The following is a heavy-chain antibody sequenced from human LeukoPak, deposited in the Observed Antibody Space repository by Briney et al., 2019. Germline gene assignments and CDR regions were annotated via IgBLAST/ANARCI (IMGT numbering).Heavy chain of an antibody. J-gene: IGHJ6*04. CDR1: GFTFSNYA. Sequence: GGSLRLSGAASGFTFSNYAMHWVRQAPVKGLEWVAVISYDGNNKYNADSVNARFTISRDNSKNTLYLQMNSLRAEDTAVYYCARDRDRDIIGDGMDVWGKGTTVTVSS. CDR3: ARDRDRDIIGDGMDV. V-gene: IGHV3-30*04. CDR2: ISYDGNNK. D-gene: IGHD2-15*01.